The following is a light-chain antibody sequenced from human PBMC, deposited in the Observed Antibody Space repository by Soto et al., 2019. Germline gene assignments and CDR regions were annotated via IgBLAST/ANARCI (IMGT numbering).Light chain of an antibody. V-gene: IGKV3-11*01. CDR1: QSISSY. Sequence: EIVLTQSPATLSLSPGERATLSCRASQSISSYLAWYQQKPGQAPRLLMYDASNRATGIPARFSGSGSGTDFTLTISSLEPEDCAVYYCQQRSNWPPSTFGQGTRLEIK. J-gene: IGKJ5*01. CDR2: DAS. CDR3: QQRSNWPPST.